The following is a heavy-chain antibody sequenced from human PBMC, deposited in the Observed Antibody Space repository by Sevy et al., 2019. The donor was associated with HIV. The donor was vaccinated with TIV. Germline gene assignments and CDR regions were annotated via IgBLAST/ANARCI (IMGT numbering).Heavy chain of an antibody. CDR2: TKRKTDGGTT. CDR1: GFTFSNAW. CDR3: TTDWTSSGTLGSGYMDV. D-gene: IGHD1-26*01. V-gene: IGHV3-15*01. J-gene: IGHJ6*03. Sequence: GGSLRLSCAASGFTFSNAWMSWVRQAPGKGLEWVGRTKRKTDGGTTDYAAPVKGRFTISRDDSENRLYLQMNSLKTEDTAVYYCTTDWTSSGTLGSGYMDVWGKGTTVTVSS.